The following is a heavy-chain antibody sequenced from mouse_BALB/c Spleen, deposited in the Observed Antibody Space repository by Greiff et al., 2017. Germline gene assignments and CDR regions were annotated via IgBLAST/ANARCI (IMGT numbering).Heavy chain of an antibody. V-gene: IGHV1-87*01. CDR2: IYPGDGDT. CDR1: GYTFTSYW. Sequence: QVQLQQSGAELARPGASVKLSCKASGYTFTSYWMQWVKQRPGQGLEWIGAIYPGDGDTRYTQKFKGKATLTADKSSSTAYMQLSSLASEDSAVYYCARRGDYWGQGTTLTVSS. CDR3: ARRGDY. J-gene: IGHJ2*01.